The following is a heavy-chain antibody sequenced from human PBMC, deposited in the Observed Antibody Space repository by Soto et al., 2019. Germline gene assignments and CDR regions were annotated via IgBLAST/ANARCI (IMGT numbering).Heavy chain of an antibody. J-gene: IGHJ3*02. CDR3: ERGRVGGYAPDAFDI. V-gene: IGHV1-2*04. CDR1: GYTVTGYY. D-gene: IGHD5-12*01. Sequence: QVQLVQSGAEVKKPGASVKVSCKASGYTVTGYYMHWVRQAPGQGLEWMGWINPNSGGTNYAQKFQGWVTMTRDTSISTAYMEMSRLRSEDTDVYYCERGRVGGYAPDAFDIWGQGTMVTVSS. CDR2: INPNSGGT.